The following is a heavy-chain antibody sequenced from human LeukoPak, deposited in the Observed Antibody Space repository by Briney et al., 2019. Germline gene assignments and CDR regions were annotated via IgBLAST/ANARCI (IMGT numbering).Heavy chain of an antibody. CDR3: AKASWAGVTTTYFAY. D-gene: IGHD1-26*01. Sequence: PGGSLRLSCAASGFTFSSYAMSWVRQAPGKGLEWVSAISGSGGSTYYADSVKGRFTISRDNSKNTLYLQMNDLRPEDTAMYYCAKASWAGVTTTYFAYWAQGTLVTVSS. J-gene: IGHJ4*02. V-gene: IGHV3-23*01. CDR1: GFTFSSYA. CDR2: ISGSGGST.